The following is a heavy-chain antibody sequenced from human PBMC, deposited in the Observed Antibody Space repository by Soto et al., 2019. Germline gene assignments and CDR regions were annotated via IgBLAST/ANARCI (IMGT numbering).Heavy chain of an antibody. CDR2: IIHILGIA. Sequence: ASVKVSCKASGGTFSSYAISWVRQAPGQGLEWMGGIIHILGIANYAQKFQGSVTITADKSTSTAYMELSSLRSEATAVYYCCYSMGAIDYWGQGTLVTVSS. CDR3: CYSMGAIDY. V-gene: IGHV1-69*10. CDR1: GGTFSSYA. J-gene: IGHJ4*02. D-gene: IGHD1-26*01.